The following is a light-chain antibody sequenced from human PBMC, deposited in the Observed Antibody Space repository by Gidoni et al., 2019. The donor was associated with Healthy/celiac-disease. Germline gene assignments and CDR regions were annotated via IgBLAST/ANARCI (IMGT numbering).Light chain of an antibody. Sequence: DIQMTQSPSSVSASVGDRVTITCRASQDISSWLAWYQQKPGKAPKLLIYAASSLQSGVPSRFSGSGSGTDFTLTISSLQPEDFATYYCQQANSFPGITFGQGTRLEI. CDR3: QQANSFPGIT. V-gene: IGKV1-12*01. CDR1: QDISSW. CDR2: AAS. J-gene: IGKJ5*01.